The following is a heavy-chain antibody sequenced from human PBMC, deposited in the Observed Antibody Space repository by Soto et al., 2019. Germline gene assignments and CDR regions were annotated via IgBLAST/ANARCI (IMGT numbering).Heavy chain of an antibody. V-gene: IGHV1-3*01. J-gene: IGHJ6*03. CDR1: GYTFTSYA. D-gene: IGHD3-16*01. CDR2: INAGNGNT. CDR3: ARGGPPPRGRPNSYMDV. Sequence: GASVKVSCKASGYTFTSYAMHWVRQAPGQRLEWMGWINAGNGNTKYSQKFQGRVTITRDTSASTAYTELSSLRSEDTAVYYCARGGPPPRGRPNSYMDVWGKGTTVTVSS.